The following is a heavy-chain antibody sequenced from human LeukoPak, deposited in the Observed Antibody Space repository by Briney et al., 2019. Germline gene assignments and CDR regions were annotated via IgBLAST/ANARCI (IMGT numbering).Heavy chain of an antibody. V-gene: IGHV3-23*01. CDR2: ISSAGAK. J-gene: IGHJ4*02. Sequence: GGSLRLSCAASGFVFSTHGMNWVRQASGKGLEWISYISSAGAKFYADSVKGRFTISRDNSKNTLYLQMNSLRAEDTAVYYCAKDSFRSWGYFDYWGQGTLVTVSS. CDR3: AKDSFRSWGYFDY. D-gene: IGHD1-26*01. CDR1: GFVFSTHG.